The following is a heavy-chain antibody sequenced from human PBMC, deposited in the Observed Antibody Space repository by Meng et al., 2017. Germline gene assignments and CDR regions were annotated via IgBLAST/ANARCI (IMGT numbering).Heavy chain of an antibody. Sequence: QVQVVHSGAEVKKPGASVKVSCKASGYTFTGYYMHWVRQAPGQGLEWMGRINPNSGGTNYAQKFQGRVTMTRDTSISTAYMELSRLRSDDTAVYYCASELNTYGSGSYAYWGQGTLVTVSS. J-gene: IGHJ4*02. V-gene: IGHV1-2*06. CDR1: GYTFTGYY. CDR3: ASELNTYGSGSYAY. D-gene: IGHD3-10*01. CDR2: INPNSGGT.